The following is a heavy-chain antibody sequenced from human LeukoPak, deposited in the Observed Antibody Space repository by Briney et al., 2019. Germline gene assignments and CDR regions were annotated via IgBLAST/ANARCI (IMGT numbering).Heavy chain of an antibody. CDR2: INHSGST. Sequence: SETLSLTCAVYGGSFSGYYWSWIRQPPGKGLEWIGEINHSGSTNYNPSLKSRVTISVDTSKNQFSLKLSSVTAADTAVYYCARSLLWFGGYYFDYWGQGTLVTVSS. J-gene: IGHJ4*02. D-gene: IGHD3-10*01. CDR1: GGSFSGYY. CDR3: ARSLLWFGGYYFDY. V-gene: IGHV4-34*01.